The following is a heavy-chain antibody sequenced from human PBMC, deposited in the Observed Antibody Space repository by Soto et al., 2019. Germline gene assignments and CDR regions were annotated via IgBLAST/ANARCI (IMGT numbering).Heavy chain of an antibody. V-gene: IGHV3-30-3*01. Sequence: QVQLVESGGGVVQPGRSLRLSCAASGFTFSSYAMHWVRQAPGKGLEWVAVISYDGSNKYYADSVKGRFTISRDNSKNTMYLQMNGLRAEDTAVYYCARDYWYYYDSSGPLGYWGQGTLVTVSS. CDR3: ARDYWYYYDSSGPLGY. CDR1: GFTFSSYA. CDR2: ISYDGSNK. D-gene: IGHD3-22*01. J-gene: IGHJ4*02.